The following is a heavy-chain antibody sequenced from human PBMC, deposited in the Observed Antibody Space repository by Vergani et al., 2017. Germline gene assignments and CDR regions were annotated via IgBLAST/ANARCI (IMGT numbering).Heavy chain of an antibody. V-gene: IGHV3-13*01. CDR1: GFTFSSYD. CDR2: IGTAGDT. CDR3: AREGCSSTSCYSWYFDL. J-gene: IGHJ2*01. Sequence: EVQLVESGGGLVQPGGSPRLSCAASGFTFSSYDMHWVRQATGKGLEWVSAIGTAGDTYYPGSVKGRFTISRENAKNSLYLQMNSLRAGDTAVYYCAREGCSSTSCYSWYFDLWGRGTLVTVSS. D-gene: IGHD2-2*01.